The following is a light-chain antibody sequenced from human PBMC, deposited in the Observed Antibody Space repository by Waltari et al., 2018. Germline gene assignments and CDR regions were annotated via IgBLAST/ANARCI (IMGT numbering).Light chain of an antibody. CDR2: DAS. Sequence: EIVLIQSPATPSLSPGGKATLSCRASQTVRTYLAWYQQKPGQAPRLLIFDASSRATGIPAKFSGSGSGTDFTLTVSNLEPEDFAIYYCQQRSNWPYTFGQGTRVEIK. J-gene: IGKJ2*01. CDR3: QQRSNWPYT. V-gene: IGKV3-11*01. CDR1: QTVRTY.